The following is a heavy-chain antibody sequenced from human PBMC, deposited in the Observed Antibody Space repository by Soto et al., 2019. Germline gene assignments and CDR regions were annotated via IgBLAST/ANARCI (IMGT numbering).Heavy chain of an antibody. Sequence: LRLSCAASGFTFNSYAMSWVRQAPGRGLEWVSSISGSGSSTYYADSVKGRFTISRDNSKNTLYLQMNSLRAEDTAVYYCAKDLIPPTHWGQGTLVTVSS. CDR2: ISGSGSST. V-gene: IGHV3-23*01. J-gene: IGHJ4*02. D-gene: IGHD2-2*02. CDR3: AKDLIPPTH. CDR1: GFTFNSYA.